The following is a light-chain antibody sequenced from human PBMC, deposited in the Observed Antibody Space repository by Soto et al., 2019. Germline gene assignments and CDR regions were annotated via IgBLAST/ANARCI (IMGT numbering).Light chain of an antibody. V-gene: IGLV2-14*01. CDR3: SLYTSENTYV. CDR1: SSDIGAYNH. Sequence: QSVLTQPASVSGSPGQSITISCSGSSSDIGAYNHVAWFQQFPGKTPKLVIYEASNRPSGVPDRFSGSKSGNTASLTISGLQAADEADYYCSLYTSENTYVFGTGTKVTV. J-gene: IGLJ1*01. CDR2: EAS.